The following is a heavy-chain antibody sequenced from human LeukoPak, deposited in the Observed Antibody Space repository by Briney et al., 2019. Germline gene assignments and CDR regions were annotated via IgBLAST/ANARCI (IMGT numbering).Heavy chain of an antibody. V-gene: IGHV3-11*04. D-gene: IGHD3-22*01. CDR1: GFTFSDYY. CDR3: ARIRDRSSGYYPDY. J-gene: IGHJ4*02. CDR2: ISSSDNSI. Sequence: GGSLRLSCVASGFTFSDYYMSWIRQAPGKGLEWVSYISSSDNSIYYADSVKGRFTISRDNAKNSLYLQMNSLRAEDTAVYYCARIRDRSSGYYPDYWGQGTLVTVSS.